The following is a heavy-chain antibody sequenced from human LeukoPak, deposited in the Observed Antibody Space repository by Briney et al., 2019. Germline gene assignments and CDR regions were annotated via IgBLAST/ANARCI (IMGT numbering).Heavy chain of an antibody. V-gene: IGHV4-31*03. CDR2: IYYSGST. Sequence: SQTLSLTCTVSGGSISSGGYYWSWIRQHPGKGLEWTGYIYYSGSTYYNPSLKSRVTISVDTSKNQFSLKLSSVTAADTAVYYCARVLRDSSGYYCDYWGQGTLVTVSS. CDR3: ARVLRDSSGYYCDY. D-gene: IGHD3-22*01. CDR1: GGSISSGGYY. J-gene: IGHJ4*02.